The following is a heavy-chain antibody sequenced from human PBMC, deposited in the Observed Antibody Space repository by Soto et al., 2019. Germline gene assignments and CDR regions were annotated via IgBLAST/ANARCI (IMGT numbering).Heavy chain of an antibody. CDR1: GGSFSGYY. Sequence: PSETLSPTSAVYGGSFSGYYWSWIRQPPGKGLEWIGEINHSGSTNYNPSLKSRVTISVDTSKNQFSLKLSSVTAADTAVYYCARGGLRYFDWLLYHDAFDIWGQGTMVT. CDR2: INHSGST. V-gene: IGHV4-34*01. CDR3: ARGGLRYFDWLLYHDAFDI. D-gene: IGHD3-9*01. J-gene: IGHJ3*02.